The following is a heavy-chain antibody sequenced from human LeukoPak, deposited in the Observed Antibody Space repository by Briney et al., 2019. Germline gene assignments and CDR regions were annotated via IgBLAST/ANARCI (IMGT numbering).Heavy chain of an antibody. V-gene: IGHV1-18*01. D-gene: IGHD4-17*01. CDR2: ISAYNGNT. J-gene: IGHJ2*01. CDR1: GYTFTSYG. Sequence: GASVRVSCKASGYTFTSYGISWVRQAPGQGLEWMGWISAYNGNTNYAQRLQGRVTMTTDTSTSTAYMELRSLRSEDTAVYYCARVRPLYGDYVQYFDLWGRGTLVTVSS. CDR3: ARVRPLYGDYVQYFDL.